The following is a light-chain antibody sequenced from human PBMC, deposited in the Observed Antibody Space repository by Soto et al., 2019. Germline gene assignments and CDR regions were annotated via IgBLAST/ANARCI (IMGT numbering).Light chain of an antibody. CDR2: GAS. Sequence: EIVLTQSTGTLSLSPGERATLSCRASQSVSSSYLAWYQQKPGQAPRLLIYGASSRATGIPDRFSGSGSGTDFTLTISRLEPEDFAVYYCQQYGSSPTWTFGQGTKVESK. CDR3: QQYGSSPTWT. V-gene: IGKV3-20*01. J-gene: IGKJ1*01. CDR1: QSVSSSY.